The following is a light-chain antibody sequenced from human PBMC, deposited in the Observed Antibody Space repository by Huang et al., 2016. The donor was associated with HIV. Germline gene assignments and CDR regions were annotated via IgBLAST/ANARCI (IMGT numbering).Light chain of an antibody. CDR3: QQLNTYPVT. CDR2: AAS. Sequence: IQLTQSPSSLSASIGDRVTITCRASQGISSYLAWYQQKPGKAPKRLIYAASTLQSGVPSRFSGSGSGTDFTLIISSLQPEDFATYYCQQLNTYPVTIGGGTKVEIK. J-gene: IGKJ4*01. CDR1: QGISSY. V-gene: IGKV1-9*01.